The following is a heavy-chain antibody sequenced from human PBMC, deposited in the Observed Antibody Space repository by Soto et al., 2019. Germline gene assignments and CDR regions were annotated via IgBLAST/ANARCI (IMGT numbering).Heavy chain of an antibody. V-gene: IGHV3-23*01. CDR1: GFTFSSYA. D-gene: IGHD3-16*01. CDR3: AKSQGMGDYYYYYMEV. J-gene: IGHJ6*03. Sequence: GGSLRLSCAASGFTFSSYAMSWVRQAPGKGLEWVSAISGSGGSTYYADSVKGRFTISRDNSKNTLYLQMNSLRAEDTAVYYCAKSQGMGDYYYYYMEVWGKGTTVTVSS. CDR2: ISGSGGST.